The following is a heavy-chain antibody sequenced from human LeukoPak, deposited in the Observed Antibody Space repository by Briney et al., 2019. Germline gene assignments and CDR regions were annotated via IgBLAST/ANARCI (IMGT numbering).Heavy chain of an antibody. V-gene: IGHV4-34*01. Sequence: SETLSLTCAVYGGSFSGYYWSWIRQPPGKGLEWIGEIDHSGSTNYNPSLKSRVTISVDTSKNQFSLKLSSVTAADTAVYYCASRYCTNGVCSSYFDYWGQGTLVTVSS. CDR3: ASRYCTNGVCSSYFDY. D-gene: IGHD2-8*01. J-gene: IGHJ4*02. CDR2: IDHSGST. CDR1: GGSFSGYY.